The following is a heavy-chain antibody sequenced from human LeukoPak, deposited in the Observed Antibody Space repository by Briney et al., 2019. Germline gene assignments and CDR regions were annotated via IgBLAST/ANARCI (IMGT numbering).Heavy chain of an antibody. D-gene: IGHD1-7*01. CDR3: ATARNFRFEY. J-gene: IGHJ4*02. Sequence: GGSLRLSCAASGFTFSSYWMHWVRQAPGKGLMWVSRMNGEGTTIDYADSVKGRFTVSRDYAKNTLFLQMNNLRTEDTALYFCATARNFRFEYWGQGSLVIVSA. V-gene: IGHV3-74*01. CDR2: MNGEGTTI. CDR1: GFTFSSYW.